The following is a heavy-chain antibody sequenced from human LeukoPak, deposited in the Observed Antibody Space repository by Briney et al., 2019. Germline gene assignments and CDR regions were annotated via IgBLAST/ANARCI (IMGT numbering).Heavy chain of an antibody. Sequence: SETLSLTCAVSGGSISSSNWWGWVRQPPGKGLEWIGEIYHSGSTNYNPSLKSRVTISVDKSKNQFSLKLSSVTAADTAVYYCARDGAGYYDAIGYWGQGTLVTVSS. J-gene: IGHJ4*02. D-gene: IGHD3-22*01. CDR1: GGSISSSNW. CDR3: ARDGAGYYDAIGY. V-gene: IGHV4-4*02. CDR2: IYHSGST.